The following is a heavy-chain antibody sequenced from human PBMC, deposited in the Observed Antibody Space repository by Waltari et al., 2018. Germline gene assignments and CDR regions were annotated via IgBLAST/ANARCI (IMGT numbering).Heavy chain of an antibody. V-gene: IGHV5-51*01. Sequence: EVQLVQSGAEVKKPGESLTISCKGSGYSFTNYWIGWVRQMPGKGLEWMGIIYPGDSDTSYSPSFRGQVTISADKSISTAYLQWNSLKASDTAMYYCARLFYCSSRGCWRSSAFDIWGQGTRVTVSS. D-gene: IGHD2-2*01. J-gene: IGHJ3*02. CDR3: ARLFYCSSRGCWRSSAFDI. CDR2: IYPGDSDT. CDR1: GYSFTNYW.